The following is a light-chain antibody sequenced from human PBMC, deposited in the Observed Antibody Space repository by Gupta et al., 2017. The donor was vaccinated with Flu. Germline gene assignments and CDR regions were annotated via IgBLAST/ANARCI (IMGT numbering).Light chain of an antibody. J-gene: IGKJ5*01. CDR3: QQSYSNPSKT. Sequence: DIQMTQSPSSLSASVGDRVTITCRASQSISSYLNRYQQKPGKATKLLIYAASSLQSGVPSRFSGSGSGTDFTLTISSLQPKDFATYYCQQSYSNPSKTFGQGTRLEIK. V-gene: IGKV1-39*01. CDR2: AAS. CDR1: QSISSY.